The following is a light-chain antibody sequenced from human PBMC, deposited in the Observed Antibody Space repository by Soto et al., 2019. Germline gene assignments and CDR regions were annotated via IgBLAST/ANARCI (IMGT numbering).Light chain of an antibody. Sequence: DIQMTQSPSTLSASVGDRVTITCRASQSISSWLAWYQQKPGKAPKLLIYKASSLESGVPSRFSSSGSGTEFTLTISSLQPDDFATYYCQQYNSYSRTFGQGTKLEMK. CDR3: QQYNSYSRT. J-gene: IGKJ2*01. CDR2: KAS. V-gene: IGKV1-5*03. CDR1: QSISSW.